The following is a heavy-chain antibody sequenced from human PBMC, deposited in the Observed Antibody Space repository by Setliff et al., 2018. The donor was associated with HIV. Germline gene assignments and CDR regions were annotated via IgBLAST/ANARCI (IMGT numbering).Heavy chain of an antibody. CDR3: ARVSSTSCYGGPCRRTPRDYYYYYYMDV. CDR2: INPSGGST. D-gene: IGHD2-2*01. CDR1: GYTFTSYY. Sequence: ASVEGPCKASGYTFTSYYMHWVRQAPGQGLEWMGIINPSGGSTSYAQKFQGRVTMTRDTSTSTVYMELSSLRSEDTAVYYCARVSSTSCYGGPCRRTPRDYYYYYYMDVWGKGTTVTVS. J-gene: IGHJ6*03. V-gene: IGHV1-46*01.